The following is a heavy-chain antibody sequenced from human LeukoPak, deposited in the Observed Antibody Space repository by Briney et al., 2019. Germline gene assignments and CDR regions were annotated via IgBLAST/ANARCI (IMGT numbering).Heavy chain of an antibody. CDR3: ARDALYNNGWYYFDY. V-gene: IGHV3-21*01. Sequence: GGSLRLSCAASGFTFSNYAMNWVRQAPGEGLEWVSSISGSSSYIYYAGSLEGRFTISRDNAKNSLYLQMNSLRAEDTAVYYCARDALYNNGWYYFDYWGQGTRVTVSS. J-gene: IGHJ4*02. D-gene: IGHD6-19*01. CDR1: GFTFSNYA. CDR2: ISGSSSYI.